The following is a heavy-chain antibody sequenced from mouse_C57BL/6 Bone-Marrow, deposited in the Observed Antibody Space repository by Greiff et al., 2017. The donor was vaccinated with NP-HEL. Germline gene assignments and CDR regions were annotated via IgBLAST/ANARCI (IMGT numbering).Heavy chain of an antibody. D-gene: IGHD1-2*01. CDR1: GYTFTSYW. J-gene: IGHJ3*01. Sequence: QVQLKQPGAELVKPGASVKLSCKASGYTFTSYWMHWVKQRPGQGLEWIGMIHPNSGSTNYNEKFKSKATLTVDKSSSTAYMQLSSLTSEDSAVYYCARSNITTDGFAYWGQGTLVTVSA. V-gene: IGHV1-64*01. CDR3: ARSNITTDGFAY. CDR2: IHPNSGST.